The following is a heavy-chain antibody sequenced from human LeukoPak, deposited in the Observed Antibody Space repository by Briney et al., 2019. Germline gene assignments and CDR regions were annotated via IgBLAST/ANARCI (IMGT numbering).Heavy chain of an antibody. CDR3: ARDAVVVAATYYFDY. J-gene: IGHJ4*02. D-gene: IGHD2-15*01. CDR1: GFTFSSYA. V-gene: IGHV3-30-3*01. CDR2: ISYDGSNK. Sequence: QPGRSLRLSCAASGFTFSSYAMHWVRQAPGKGLEWVAVISYDGSNKYYADSVKGRFTISRDNSKNTLYLQMNSLRAEDTAVYYCARDAVVVAATYYFDYWGQGTLVTVSS.